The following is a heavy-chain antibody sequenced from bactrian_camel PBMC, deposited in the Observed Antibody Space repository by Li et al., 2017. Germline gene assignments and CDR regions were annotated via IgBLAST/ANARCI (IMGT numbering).Heavy chain of an antibody. D-gene: IGHD6*01. CDR2: ISSLGDAS. J-gene: IGHJ6*01. CDR3: AAVRYGGTWYPLCRARSADFGY. Sequence: HVQLVESGGGSVQIGGSLTLACAASRGFDDADAEWGWFRQAPGKEREGVAIISSLGDASYYADSVNGRFTVSQDNAKNTVHLQMNSLKPEDSSMYYCAAVRYGGTWYPLCRARSADFGYWGQGTQVTVS. V-gene: IGHV3S63*01. CDR1: RGFDDADAE.